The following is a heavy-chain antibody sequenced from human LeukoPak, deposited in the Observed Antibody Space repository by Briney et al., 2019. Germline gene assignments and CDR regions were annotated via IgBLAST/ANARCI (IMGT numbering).Heavy chain of an antibody. Sequence: SETLSLTCSVSGGSISSDYWSWIRQPPGKGLEWVAFISYSGSPDYNPSLTSRVTTSIDTSKNQFSLKLTSVTSADTAVYYCARGGASSRYFNSWGQGTLVTVSS. CDR3: ARGGASSRYFNS. D-gene: IGHD6-13*01. J-gene: IGHJ4*02. CDR1: GGSISSDY. V-gene: IGHV4-59*01. CDR2: ISYSGSP.